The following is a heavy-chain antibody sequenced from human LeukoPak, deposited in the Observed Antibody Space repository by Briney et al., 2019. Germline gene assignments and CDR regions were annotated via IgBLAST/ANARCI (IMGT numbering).Heavy chain of an antibody. Sequence: SETLSLTCTVFGGSISNYYWSWMRQPPGKGLEWIGYIDYSGSTNYNPSLKSRVTISVDTSKNQFSLKLSSVTAADTAVYYCARGPIVGAVDYWGQGTLVTVSS. D-gene: IGHD1-26*01. CDR1: GGSISNYY. CDR2: IDYSGST. CDR3: ARGPIVGAVDY. J-gene: IGHJ4*02. V-gene: IGHV4-59*01.